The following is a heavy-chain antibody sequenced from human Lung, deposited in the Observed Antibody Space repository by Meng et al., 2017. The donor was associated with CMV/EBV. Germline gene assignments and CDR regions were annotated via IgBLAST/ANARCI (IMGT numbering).Heavy chain of an antibody. Sequence: SETLSLXXXXSSASISSNYWSWSRRPPGKGLEYIGSISSTGYLEYSPSLKGRVTISLDTSKNHFSLKLTSVTAADTAMYYCAGPDDKGSSPHDPFDIWGQGTMVTVSS. CDR2: ISSTGYL. J-gene: IGHJ3*02. V-gene: IGHV4-59*01. CDR1: SASISSNY. D-gene: IGHD1-1*01. CDR3: AGPDDKGSSPHDPFDI.